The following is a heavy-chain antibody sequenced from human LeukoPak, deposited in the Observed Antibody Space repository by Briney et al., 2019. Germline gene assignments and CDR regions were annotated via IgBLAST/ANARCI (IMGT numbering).Heavy chain of an antibody. D-gene: IGHD2-21*02. V-gene: IGHV3-23*01. Sequence: GGSLRLSCAASGFTFSTYAMTWVRQAPGKGLEWVSVISDSGDSAYYADSVKGRFTISRDNSKDTLFLQMSSLRAEDTAVYYCAKSRTPNPAYCGGDCYFDYWGQGTLVTVSS. CDR1: GFTFSTYA. CDR2: ISDSGDSA. CDR3: AKSRTPNPAYCGGDCYFDY. J-gene: IGHJ4*02.